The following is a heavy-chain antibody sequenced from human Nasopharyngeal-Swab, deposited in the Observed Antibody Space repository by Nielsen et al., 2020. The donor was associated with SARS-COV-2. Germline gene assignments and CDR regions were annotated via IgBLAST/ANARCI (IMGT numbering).Heavy chain of an antibody. Sequence: GESLKISCAASGFTFSSYGMHWVRQAPGKGLEWVGVISYDGSNKYYADFVKGRFTISRDNSKNTLYLQMNSLRAEDTAVYYCAKDLGRNWFDPWGQGTLVTVSS. V-gene: IGHV3-30*18. CDR1: GFTFSSYG. D-gene: IGHD3/OR15-3a*01. J-gene: IGHJ5*02. CDR2: ISYDGSNK. CDR3: AKDLGRNWFDP.